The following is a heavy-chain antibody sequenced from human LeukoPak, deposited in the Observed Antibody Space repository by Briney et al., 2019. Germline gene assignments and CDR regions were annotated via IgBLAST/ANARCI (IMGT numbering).Heavy chain of an antibody. J-gene: IGHJ4*02. CDR2: TSSSSSTI. D-gene: IGHD2-15*01. CDR1: GFTFSGYD. Sequence: GGSLRLSCAASGFTFSGYDMSWVRQAPGKGLEWVSYTSSSSSTIYYADSVKGRFTISRDNAKNSLYLQMNSLRAEDTAVYYCARDLSLYCSGGSCYSLNYWGQGTLVTVSS. V-gene: IGHV3-48*04. CDR3: ARDLSLYCSGGSCYSLNY.